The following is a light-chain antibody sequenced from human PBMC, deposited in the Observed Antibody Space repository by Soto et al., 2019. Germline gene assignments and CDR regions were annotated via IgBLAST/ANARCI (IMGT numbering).Light chain of an antibody. CDR1: QSVSSS. CDR3: QQGSAWPYT. V-gene: IGKV3-11*01. J-gene: IGKJ2*01. Sequence: EIVLTQSPATLSVSPGDRVTLSCRASQSVSSSLAWYQQKSGQAPGLLVYDASKRATGIPARFSGSGSGTDFTLTIRSLEPEDSAVYYWQQGSAWPYTFGQGTKLEIK. CDR2: DAS.